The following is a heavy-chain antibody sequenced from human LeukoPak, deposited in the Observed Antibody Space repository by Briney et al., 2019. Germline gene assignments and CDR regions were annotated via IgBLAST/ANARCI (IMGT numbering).Heavy chain of an antibody. CDR2: IYTSGST. J-gene: IGHJ3*02. V-gene: IGHV4-4*07. CDR1: GGSISSYY. CDR3: ARDHGGITMVRGVIKDDAFDI. Sequence: SETLSLTCTVSGGSISSYYWSWIRQPAGKGLEWIGRIYTSGSTNYNPSLKSRVTMSVDTSKNRFSLKLSSVTAADTAVYYCARDHGGITMVRGVIKDDAFDIWGQGTMVTVSS. D-gene: IGHD3-10*01.